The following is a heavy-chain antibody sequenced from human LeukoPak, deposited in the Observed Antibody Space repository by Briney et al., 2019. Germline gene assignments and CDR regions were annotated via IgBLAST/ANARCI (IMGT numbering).Heavy chain of an antibody. CDR1: VYTFTSYD. D-gene: IGHD3-10*01. V-gene: IGHV1-8*01. CDR3: ARGLGRITMVRRGMDV. J-gene: IGHJ6*02. CDR2: MNPNRGNT. Sequence: ASVKVSCKASVYTFTSYDINWVRQATGQGLECIGWMNPNRGNTGYAQKFQGRVTMTRNTSISTASMELSSLRSEDTAVYYCARGLGRITMVRRGMDVWGQGTTVTVSS.